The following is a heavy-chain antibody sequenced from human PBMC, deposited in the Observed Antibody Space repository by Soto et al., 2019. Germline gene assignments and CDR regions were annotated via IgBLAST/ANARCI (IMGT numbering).Heavy chain of an antibody. CDR3: ARGAKGAYYVDV. J-gene: IGHJ6*03. CDR2: IKSDGGSA. D-gene: IGHD2-21*01. CDR1: GFTFSDFW. V-gene: IGHV3-74*01. Sequence: EVQLVESGGGLVQPGGSLRLSCAASGFTFSDFWLHWVRQAPEKGLVWVSRIKSDGGSANYADSVNGRFTIFRDNAKNTVYLQMDSLRAEETAVYYCARGAKGAYYVDVWGKGTTVTVSS.